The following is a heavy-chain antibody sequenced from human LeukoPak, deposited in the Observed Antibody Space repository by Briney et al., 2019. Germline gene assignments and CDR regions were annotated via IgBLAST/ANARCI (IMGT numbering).Heavy chain of an antibody. J-gene: IGHJ4*02. CDR1: GYSFTSYG. CDR3: ARLSSGYYYSRYYFDY. D-gene: IGHD3-22*01. CDR2: IDPSDSYT. V-gene: IGHV5-10-1*01. Sequence: GESLRISCKGSGYSFTSYGISWVRQMPGKGLEWMGRIDPSDSYTNYSPSFQGHVTISADKSISTAYLQWSSLKASDTAMYYCARLSSGYYYSRYYFDYWGQGTLVTVSS.